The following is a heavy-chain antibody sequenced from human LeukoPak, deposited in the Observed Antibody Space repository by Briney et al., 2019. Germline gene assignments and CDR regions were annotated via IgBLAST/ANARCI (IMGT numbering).Heavy chain of an antibody. D-gene: IGHD4-17*01. Sequence: SETLSLTCAVYGGSFSGYYWSWIRQPPGKGLEGIGEINHSGSTNYKPSLKSRVTISVETSKTQFSLKLSSVTAADTAVYYCASEDDYGDPIEQYFAYWGQGTLVTVSS. CDR2: INHSGST. J-gene: IGHJ4*02. CDR1: GGSFSGYY. CDR3: ASEDDYGDPIEQYFAY. V-gene: IGHV4-34*01.